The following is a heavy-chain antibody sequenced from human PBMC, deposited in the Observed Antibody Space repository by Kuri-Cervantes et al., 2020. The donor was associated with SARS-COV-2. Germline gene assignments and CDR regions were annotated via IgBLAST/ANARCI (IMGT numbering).Heavy chain of an antibody. V-gene: IGHV1-69*05. Sequence: SVKVSCKASGYSFTGYYMHWVRQAPGQGLEWMGGIIPIFGTANYAQKFQGRVTITTDESTSTAYMELSSLRSEGTAVYYCARAALYLRQHYYYMDVWGKGTTVTVSS. CDR2: IIPIFGTA. CDR3: ARAALYLRQHYYYMDV. J-gene: IGHJ6*03. CDR1: GYSFTGYY. D-gene: IGHD2-2*01.